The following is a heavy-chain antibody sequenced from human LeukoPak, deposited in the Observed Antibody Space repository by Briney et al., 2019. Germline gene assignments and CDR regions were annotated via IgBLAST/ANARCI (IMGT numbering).Heavy chain of an antibody. CDR2: INPNSGGT. CDR3: ARDEYCTNGVCSSWYYFDY. Sequence: ASVKVSCKASGYTFTSYDINWVRQASGQGLEWMGWINPNSGGTNYAQKFQGRVTMTRDTSISTAYMELSRLRSDDTAVYYCARDEYCTNGVCSSWYYFDYWGQGTLVTVSS. D-gene: IGHD2-8*01. J-gene: IGHJ4*02. CDR1: GYTFTSYD. V-gene: IGHV1-2*02.